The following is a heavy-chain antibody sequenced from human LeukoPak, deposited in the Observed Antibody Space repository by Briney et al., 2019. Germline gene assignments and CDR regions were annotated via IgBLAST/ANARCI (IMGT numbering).Heavy chain of an antibody. CDR2: IYHSGST. J-gene: IGHJ4*02. CDR3: ASYPLEDYVWGRPIDY. D-gene: IGHD3-16*01. Sequence: SETLSLTCTVSGYSISSGYYWGWIRQPPGKGLEWIGSIYHSGSTHYNPSLKSRVTISVDTSKNQFSLKLSSVTAADTAVYYCASYPLEDYVWGRPIDYWGQGTLVTVSS. V-gene: IGHV4-38-2*02. CDR1: GYSISSGYY.